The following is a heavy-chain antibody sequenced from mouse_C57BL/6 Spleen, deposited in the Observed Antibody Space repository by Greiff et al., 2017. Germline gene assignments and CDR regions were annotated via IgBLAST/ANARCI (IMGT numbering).Heavy chain of an antibody. D-gene: IGHD1-1*01. CDR1: GYTFTSYW. V-gene: IGHV1-53*01. J-gene: IGHJ4*01. CDR3: ARYYYGSSYRDYAMDY. Sequence: QVQLQQSGTELVKPGASVKLSCKASGYTFTSYWMHWVKQRPGQGLEWIGNINPSNGGTNYNEKFKSKAKRTVDKSSSTAYMQRSSLTSEDSAVYYCARYYYGSSYRDYAMDYWGQGTSVTVSS. CDR2: INPSNGGT.